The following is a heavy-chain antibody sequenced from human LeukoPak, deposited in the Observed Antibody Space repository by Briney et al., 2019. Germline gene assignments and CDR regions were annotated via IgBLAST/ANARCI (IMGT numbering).Heavy chain of an antibody. CDR1: GASISGSGYY. V-gene: IGHV4-39*01. CDR3: TKSGGYGLIDY. Sequence: SETLSLTCAVSGASISGSGYYWGWIRQPPGKGLEWIGNIYYSGSTYYNASLQSRVTISIDTSKNQFSLRLNSVTAADTAMYYCTKSGGYGLIDYWGQGTLVTVSS. J-gene: IGHJ4*02. D-gene: IGHD1-26*01. CDR2: IYYSGST.